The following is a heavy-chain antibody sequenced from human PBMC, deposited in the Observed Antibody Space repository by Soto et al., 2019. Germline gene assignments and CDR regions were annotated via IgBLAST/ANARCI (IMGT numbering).Heavy chain of an antibody. V-gene: IGHV5-51*01. J-gene: IGHJ4*02. Sequence: PGESLKISCKGSGKFFSNYWIAWVRQMPGKGLEWMGVIFVGDSDTRYSPSFEGQVTISPDKSISTAYLQLYSLKASDTAIYYCARHWRSSVALRPPGDWGQGTQVTVPS. CDR2: IFVGDSDT. CDR3: ARHWRSSVALRPPGD. CDR1: GKFFSNYW. D-gene: IGHD6-6*01.